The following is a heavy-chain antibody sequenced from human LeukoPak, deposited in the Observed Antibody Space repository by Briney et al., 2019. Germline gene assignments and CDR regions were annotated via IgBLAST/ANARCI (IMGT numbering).Heavy chain of an antibody. J-gene: IGHJ4*02. CDR1: GFTFNGYS. CDR3: ARGDYGGDYFDY. CDR2: INQDGSEK. D-gene: IGHD4-23*01. V-gene: IGHV3-7*05. Sequence: GGSLRLSCTASGFTFNGYSMNWVRQAPGKGLEWVAHINQDGSEKYYVDSVEGRFTISRDNAKNSLYLQMNSLRAEDTAVYYCARGDYGGDYFDYWGQGTLVTVSS.